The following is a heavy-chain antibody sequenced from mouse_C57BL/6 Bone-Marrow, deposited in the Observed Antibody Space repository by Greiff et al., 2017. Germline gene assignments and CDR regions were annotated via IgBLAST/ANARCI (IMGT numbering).Heavy chain of an antibody. Sequence: QVQLQQPGAELVKPGASVTMSCKASGYTFTSYWITWVKQRPGQGLEWIGDIYPGSGSTNYNEKFKSKATLTVDTSSSTAYMQLSSLTSEDSAVYYCARNDGYLAWFAYWGQGTLVTVSA. V-gene: IGHV1-55*01. J-gene: IGHJ3*01. CDR3: ARNDGYLAWFAY. CDR2: IYPGSGST. CDR1: GYTFTSYW. D-gene: IGHD2-3*01.